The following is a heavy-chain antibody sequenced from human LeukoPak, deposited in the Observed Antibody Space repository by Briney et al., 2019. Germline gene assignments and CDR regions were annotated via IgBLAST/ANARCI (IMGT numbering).Heavy chain of an antibody. D-gene: IGHD1-26*01. J-gene: IGHJ3*02. CDR1: GFTFSSYW. CDR3: AREGPLVGAKIGAFDI. CDR2: IKQDGSEK. V-gene: IGHV3-7*01. Sequence: GGSLRLSCAASGFTFSSYWMSWVRQAPGKGLEWVANIKQDGSEKYYVDSVKGRFTISRDNAKNSLYLQMNSLRAEDTAVYYCAREGPLVGAKIGAFDIWGQGTMVTVSS.